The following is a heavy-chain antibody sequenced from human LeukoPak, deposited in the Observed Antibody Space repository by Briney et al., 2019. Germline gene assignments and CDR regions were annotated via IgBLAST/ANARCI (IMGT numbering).Heavy chain of an antibody. CDR3: ARGDYYFDY. J-gene: IGHJ4*02. CDR2: ISYAGSNK. Sequence: PGGSLRLSCAASGFTFSSYAMHWVRQAPGKGLEWVAVISYAGSNKYYADSVKGRFTISRDNAKNSLYLQMNSLRAEDTALYHCARGDYYFDYWGQGTLVTVSS. V-gene: IGHV3-30*04. CDR1: GFTFSSYA. D-gene: IGHD4-17*01.